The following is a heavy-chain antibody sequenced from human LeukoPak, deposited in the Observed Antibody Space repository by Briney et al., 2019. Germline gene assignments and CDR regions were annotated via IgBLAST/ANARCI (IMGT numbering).Heavy chain of an antibody. Sequence: GGSLRLSCAASGFTFSSYAMSWVRQAPGKELEWVSAISGSGGSTYYADSVKGRFTISRDNSKNTLYLQMNSLRAEDTAVYYCAKDVDYYDSSFDFDYWGQGTLVTVSS. CDR3: AKDVDYYDSSFDFDY. CDR1: GFTFSSYA. D-gene: IGHD3-22*01. V-gene: IGHV3-23*01. J-gene: IGHJ4*02. CDR2: ISGSGGST.